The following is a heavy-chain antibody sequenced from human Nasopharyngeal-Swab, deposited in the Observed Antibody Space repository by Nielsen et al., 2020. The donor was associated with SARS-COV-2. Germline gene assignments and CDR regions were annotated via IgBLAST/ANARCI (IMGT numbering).Heavy chain of an antibody. D-gene: IGHD5-18*01. CDR2: ISGSGGST. Sequence: GGSLRLSCAASGFTFSSYAMSWVRQAPGKGLEWVSAISGSGGSTYYADSVKGRFTISRDNAKNSLYLQMNSLRAEDTAVYYCARDPHADTAMDPYYYYGMDVWGQGTTVTVSS. J-gene: IGHJ6*02. V-gene: IGHV3-23*01. CDR1: GFTFSSYA. CDR3: ARDPHADTAMDPYYYYGMDV.